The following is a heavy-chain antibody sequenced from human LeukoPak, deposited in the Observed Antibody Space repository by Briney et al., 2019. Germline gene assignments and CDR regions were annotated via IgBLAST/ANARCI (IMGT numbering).Heavy chain of an antibody. J-gene: IGHJ4*02. CDR3: ARGHVDTAMDFDY. V-gene: IGHV4-59*12. Sequence: SETLSLTCTVSGGSISSYYWSWIRPPPGKGLEWIGYIYYSGSTNYNPSLKSRVTISVDTSKNQFSLKLSSVTAADTAVYYCARGHVDTAMDFDYWGQGTLVTVSS. CDR1: GGSISSYY. D-gene: IGHD5-18*01. CDR2: IYYSGST.